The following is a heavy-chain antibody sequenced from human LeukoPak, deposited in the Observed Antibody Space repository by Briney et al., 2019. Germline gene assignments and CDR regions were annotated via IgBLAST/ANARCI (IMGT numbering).Heavy chain of an antibody. CDR2: INQDGSDK. CDR3: GYSSGWLLDY. J-gene: IGHJ4*02. D-gene: IGHD6-19*01. CDR1: GFTFNSYW. Sequence: GGSLRLSCAASGFTFNSYWVNWVRQAPGKGLEWVANINQDGSDKKYVDSVKGRFTISRDNDKNSVYLQMNGLRAEDTAVYYCGYSSGWLLDYWGQGAQVTVSS. V-gene: IGHV3-7*01.